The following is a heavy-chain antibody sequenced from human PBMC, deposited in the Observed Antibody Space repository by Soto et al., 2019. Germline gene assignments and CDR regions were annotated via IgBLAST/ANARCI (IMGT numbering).Heavy chain of an antibody. Sequence: ASVKVSCKASGYTFTKYSIHWVRQAPGQSLEWMGWINAGNGNTKYSQNFQGRVTISRDTSASTAYMELSSLRSEDTAVYYCARRVEEGATTPSDWYFAGWGRGTQVTVSS. D-gene: IGHD5-12*01. CDR1: GYTFTKYS. CDR3: ARRVEEGATTPSDWYFAG. CDR2: INAGNGNT. V-gene: IGHV1-3*01. J-gene: IGHJ2*01.